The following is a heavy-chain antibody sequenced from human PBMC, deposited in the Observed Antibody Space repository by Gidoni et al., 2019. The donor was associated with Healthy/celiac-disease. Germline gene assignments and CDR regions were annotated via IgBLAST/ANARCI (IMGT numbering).Heavy chain of an antibody. D-gene: IGHD2-8*01. J-gene: IGHJ6*02. Sequence: VHLVESGGGFVQPGGPLRPSCAASAFTFSRYSRNWVRQAPGKGLEWVSYISSSSSTIYYADSVKGRFTISRDNAKNSLYLQMNSLRAEDTAVYYCARRLMVYATNYYYYGMDVWGQGTTVTVSS. V-gene: IGHV3-48*04. CDR3: ARRLMVYATNYYYYGMDV. CDR2: ISSSSSTI. CDR1: AFTFSRYS.